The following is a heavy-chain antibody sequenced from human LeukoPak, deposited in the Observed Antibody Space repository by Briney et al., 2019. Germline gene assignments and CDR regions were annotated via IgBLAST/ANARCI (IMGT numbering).Heavy chain of an antibody. V-gene: IGHV4-61*02. CDR1: GDSISSDSYY. D-gene: IGHD6-13*01. CDR2: RYAGGSA. CDR3: ARGVPAGKDYFDY. Sequence: SETLSLTCTVSGDSISSDSYYWNWIRQPAGKGLEWIGRRYAGGSASSNPSLKSRITISVDTSKNQFSLNLNSVTATDTAVYYCARGVPAGKDYFDYWGQETLVTVSS. J-gene: IGHJ4*02.